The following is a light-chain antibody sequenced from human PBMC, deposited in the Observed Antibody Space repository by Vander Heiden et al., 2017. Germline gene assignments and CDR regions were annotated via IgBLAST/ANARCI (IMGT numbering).Light chain of an antibody. CDR3: QQDYNYPYT. CDR1: QGISSY. J-gene: IGKJ2*01. Sequence: QMPQSPSSLSASVGDRVTITCRASQGISSYLGWYQQRPGKAPKLLIYDATSLQSGVPSRFSGRGSGTDFTLTISSLHPEDFATYYCQQDYNYPYTFGPGTKVEIK. V-gene: IGKV1-6*02. CDR2: DAT.